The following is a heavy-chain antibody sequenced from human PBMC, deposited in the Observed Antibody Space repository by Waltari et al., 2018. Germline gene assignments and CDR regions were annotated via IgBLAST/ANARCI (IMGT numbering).Heavy chain of an antibody. CDR1: GFTFSSSV. Sequence: EVHLVESGGGLVQPGGSLRLSCAVSGFTFSSSVMSWVRQAPGKGLGWVSTISVSDDNKHYADSVKGRFTISRDTSRNTLYLQLNSLRDEDAAIYFCAREGYSSGHCGAFDYWGQGTLVTVSS. D-gene: IGHD6-19*01. CDR2: ISVSDDNK. V-gene: IGHV3-23*04. J-gene: IGHJ4*02. CDR3: AREGYSSGHCGAFDY.